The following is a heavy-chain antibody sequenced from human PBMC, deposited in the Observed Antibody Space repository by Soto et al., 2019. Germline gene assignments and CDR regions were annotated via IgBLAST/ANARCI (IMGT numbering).Heavy chain of an antibody. CDR1: GGSFSGYY. Sequence: LSLTCAVYGGSFSGYYWSWIRQPPGKGLEWIGEINHSGSTNYNPSLKSRVTISVDTSKNQFSLKLSSVTAADTAVYYCARWSSPYCSSTSCYFNWFDPWGQGTLVTVSS. CDR3: ARWSSPYCSSTSCYFNWFDP. V-gene: IGHV4-34*01. CDR2: INHSGST. D-gene: IGHD2-2*01. J-gene: IGHJ5*02.